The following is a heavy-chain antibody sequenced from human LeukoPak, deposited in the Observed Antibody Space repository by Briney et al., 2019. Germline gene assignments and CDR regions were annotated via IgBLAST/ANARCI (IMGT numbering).Heavy chain of an antibody. CDR2: IVVGSGNT. CDR3: AAATCLFGEFPGDCY. CDR1: GFTFTSSA. D-gene: IGHD3-10*01. Sequence: SVKVSCMASGFTFTSSAMQWVRQARGQRLGRIGWIVVGSGNTNYAQKFQERVTITRDMTTSTAYMELSSLRSEDTAVYYCAAATCLFGEFPGDCYWGQGTLVTVSS. J-gene: IGHJ4*02. V-gene: IGHV1-58*02.